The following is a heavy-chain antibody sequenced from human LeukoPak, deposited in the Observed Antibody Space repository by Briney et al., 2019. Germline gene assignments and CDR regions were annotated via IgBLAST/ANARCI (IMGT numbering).Heavy chain of an antibody. CDR2: IGTAGDT. J-gene: IGHJ4*02. D-gene: IGHD2-15*01. Sequence: TGGSLRLSCAASGFTFSDYDMYWVRQSTGKGLEWVSAIGTAGDTYYPGSVKGRFTISRENAKNSLYLQMNSLRVGDTAVYYCVRGPYCSGGSCNGHFDYWGQGTLVTVSS. CDR1: GFTFSDYD. CDR3: VRGPYCSGGSCNGHFDY. V-gene: IGHV3-13*01.